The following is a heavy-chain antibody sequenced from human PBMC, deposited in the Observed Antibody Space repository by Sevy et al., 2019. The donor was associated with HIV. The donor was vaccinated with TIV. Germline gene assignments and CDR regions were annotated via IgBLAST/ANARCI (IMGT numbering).Heavy chain of an antibody. CDR3: ARDQRVKYCSGGSCYSRAPFDY. CDR2: IKQDGSEK. V-gene: IGHV3-7*03. D-gene: IGHD2-15*01. Sequence: GGSLRLSCAASGFTFSSYWMSWVRQAPGKGLEWVANIKQDGSEKYYVDSAKGRFTISRENAKNSLYLQMNSLRAEDTAVYDCARDQRVKYCSGGSCYSRAPFDYWGQGTLVTVSS. CDR1: GFTFSSYW. J-gene: IGHJ4*02.